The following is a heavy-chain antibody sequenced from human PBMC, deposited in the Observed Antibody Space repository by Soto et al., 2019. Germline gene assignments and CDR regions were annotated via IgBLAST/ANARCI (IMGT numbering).Heavy chain of an antibody. V-gene: IGHV6-1*01. CDR1: GDGVSSNSAA. CDR2: TYYRSKWYN. J-gene: IGHJ6*02. D-gene: IGHD3-9*01. CDR3: ARDLYARRVGHVDLLPPQNCIDV. Sequence: SPTLSLTCAISGDGVSSNSAAWNWIRQSPSRGLEWLGRTYYRSKWYNDYAVSVKSRITINPDISKNQCSLQLNSVTPEDTAVYYCARDLYARRVGHVDLLPPQNCIDVCFEGPTVTVSS.